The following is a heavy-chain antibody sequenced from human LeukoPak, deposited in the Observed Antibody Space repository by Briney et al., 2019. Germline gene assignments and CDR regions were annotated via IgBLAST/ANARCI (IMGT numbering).Heavy chain of an antibody. J-gene: IGHJ4*02. Sequence: GGSLRLSCAASGFTFSNYAMSWLRQAPGKGLERVSVISDNGGRTYYADSVKGRFTISRDNFKKTLFLQMNNLRAEDTAVYFCAKRFCGSSSCPAGYWGQGTLVTVSS. V-gene: IGHV3-23*01. CDR2: ISDNGGRT. CDR3: AKRFCGSSSCPAGY. D-gene: IGHD2-2*01. CDR1: GFTFSNYA.